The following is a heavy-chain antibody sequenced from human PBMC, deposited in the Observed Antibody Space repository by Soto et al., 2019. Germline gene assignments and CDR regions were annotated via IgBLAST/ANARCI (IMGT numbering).Heavy chain of an antibody. J-gene: IGHJ6*02. CDR1: GYSFTTYW. V-gene: IGHV5-51*01. Sequence: PGESLKISCVGSGYSFTTYWVACVRQMPGKGLGWMGIFYPGDSATRYSPSFQGQVTISADKSIRTAYLQWSSLKASDTAMYYCAPPDFYGMGVGGQGTTLTVSS. CDR2: FYPGDSAT. D-gene: IGHD2-21*01. CDR3: APPDFYGMGV.